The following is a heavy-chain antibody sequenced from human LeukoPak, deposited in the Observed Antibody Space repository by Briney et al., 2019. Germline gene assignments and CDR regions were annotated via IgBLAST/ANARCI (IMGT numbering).Heavy chain of an antibody. Sequence: GRSLRLSCAASGFIFSNYAMDWVRQAPGKGLEWVAVISYVATNKYYADSVKGRFTISRDNSKNTLFLQMNSLRAEDTAVYYCARGWELQDDYFAFWGQGTLVTVSS. CDR2: ISYVATNK. CDR1: GFIFSNYA. D-gene: IGHD1-26*01. J-gene: IGHJ4*02. V-gene: IGHV3-30*01. CDR3: ARGWELQDDYFAF.